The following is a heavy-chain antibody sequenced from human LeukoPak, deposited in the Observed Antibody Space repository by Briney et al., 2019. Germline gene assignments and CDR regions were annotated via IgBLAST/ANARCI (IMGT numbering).Heavy chain of an antibody. CDR3: TRDGYGSGAVDY. CDR2: IKQDGSNA. Sequence: GGSLRLPCAASGFIFSSYWMSWVRQAPGGGLEWVANIKQDGSNAHYVDSVRGRFTISRDNVKNSLYLQMTSLRAEDTAVYYCTRDGYGSGAVDYWGQGILVTVSS. D-gene: IGHD6-25*01. CDR1: GFIFSSYW. V-gene: IGHV3-7*01. J-gene: IGHJ4*02.